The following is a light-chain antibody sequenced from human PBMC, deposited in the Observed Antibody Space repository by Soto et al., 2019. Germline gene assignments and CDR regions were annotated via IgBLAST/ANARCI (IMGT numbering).Light chain of an antibody. CDR1: QGISSY. J-gene: IGKJ2*01. Sequence: AIRMTQSPSSLSASTGDRVTITCRASQGISSYLAGYQQKPGKGPKLLIYAASTLQSGVPSRFSGSGSGTDFTLTISCLQSEDFATYYCQQYYSYPHTFGQGTKLEIK. V-gene: IGKV1-8*01. CDR2: AAS. CDR3: QQYYSYPHT.